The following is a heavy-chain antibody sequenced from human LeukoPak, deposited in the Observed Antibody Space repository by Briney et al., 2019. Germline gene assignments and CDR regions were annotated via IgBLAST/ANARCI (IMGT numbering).Heavy chain of an antibody. CDR2: ISGSGGST. V-gene: IGHV3-23*01. D-gene: IGHD3-22*01. CDR1: GFTFSSYA. J-gene: IGHJ6*03. Sequence: GGSLRLSSAASGFTFSSYAMSWVRQAPGKGLEWVSAISGSGGSTYYADSVKGRFTISRDNSKNTLYLQMNSLRAEDTAVYYCSKGGYSPYYYYMDVWGKGTTVTVSS. CDR3: SKGGYSPYYYYMDV.